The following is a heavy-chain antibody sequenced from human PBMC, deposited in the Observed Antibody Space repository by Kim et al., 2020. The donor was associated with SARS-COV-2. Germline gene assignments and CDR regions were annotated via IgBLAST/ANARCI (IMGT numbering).Heavy chain of an antibody. Sequence: SVKVSCKASGFTFTSSAVQWVRQARGQRLEWIGWIVVGSGNTNYAQKFQERVTITRDMSTSTAYMELSSLRSEDTAVYYCAAAGGGPNMVRGVAPEYWGQGTLVTVSS. J-gene: IGHJ4*02. CDR3: AAAGGGPNMVRGVAPEY. CDR2: IVVGSGNT. V-gene: IGHV1-58*01. D-gene: IGHD3-10*01. CDR1: GFTFTSSA.